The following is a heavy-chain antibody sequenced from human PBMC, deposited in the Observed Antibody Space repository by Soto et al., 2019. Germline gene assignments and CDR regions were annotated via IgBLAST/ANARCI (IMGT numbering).Heavy chain of an antibody. Sequence: HPGGSLRLSCTASGFTFSSHAMTWVRQAPGKGLEWVSGLSDSGDSIYYADSVKGRFTISRDNSKNTLYLQMNNLRAEDTAVYYCAKPPDYNWNDYWGQGTLVTSPQ. J-gene: IGHJ4*02. D-gene: IGHD1-20*01. V-gene: IGHV3-23*01. CDR3: AKPPDYNWNDY. CDR1: GFTFSSHA. CDR2: LSDSGDSI.